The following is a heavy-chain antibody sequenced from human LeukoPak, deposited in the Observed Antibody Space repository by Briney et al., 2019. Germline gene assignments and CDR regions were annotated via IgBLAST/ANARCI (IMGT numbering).Heavy chain of an antibody. J-gene: IGHJ4*02. Sequence: QPGGSLRLSCAASGFTFSSYGMHWVRQAPGKGLEWVAVISYDGSNKYYADSVKGRFTISGDNSKNTLYLQMNSLRAEDTAVYYCAAQGYYDSSGYSLDYWGQGTLVTVSS. CDR2: ISYDGSNK. CDR1: GFTFSSYG. CDR3: AAQGYYDSSGYSLDY. D-gene: IGHD3-22*01. V-gene: IGHV3-30*03.